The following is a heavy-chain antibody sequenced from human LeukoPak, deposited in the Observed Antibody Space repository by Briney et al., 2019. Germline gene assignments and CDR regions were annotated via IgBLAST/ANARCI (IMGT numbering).Heavy chain of an antibody. CDR1: GFTFSSYW. Sequence: QPGGSLRLSCAASGFTFSSYWMHWVRQAPGKGLVWVSGISWNSGSIGYADSVKGRFTISRDNAKNSLYLQMNSLRAEDTALYYCAKDKTIFGVVLNWGYFDYWGQGTLVTVSS. CDR2: ISWNSGSI. J-gene: IGHJ4*02. CDR3: AKDKTIFGVVLNWGYFDY. D-gene: IGHD3-3*01. V-gene: IGHV3-9*01.